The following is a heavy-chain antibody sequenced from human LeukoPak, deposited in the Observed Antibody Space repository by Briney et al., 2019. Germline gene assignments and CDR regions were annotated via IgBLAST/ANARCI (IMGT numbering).Heavy chain of an antibody. CDR1: GYTFTVYY. Sequence: ASVTVSFTASGYTFTVYYMHWVRQAPGQGLEWMGWINPNSGGTNYAQKFQGRVTMTRDTSISTAYMELSRLRSDDTAVYYCARVGPGIAAAFGYWGQGTLVTVSS. J-gene: IGHJ4*02. CDR3: ARVGPGIAAAFGY. V-gene: IGHV1-2*02. CDR2: INPNSGGT. D-gene: IGHD6-13*01.